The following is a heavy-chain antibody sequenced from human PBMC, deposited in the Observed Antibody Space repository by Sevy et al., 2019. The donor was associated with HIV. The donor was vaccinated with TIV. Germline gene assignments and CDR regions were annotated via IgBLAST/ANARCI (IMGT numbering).Heavy chain of an antibody. CDR1: GFTFGDYA. Sequence: GGSLRLSCTASGFTFGDYAMSWFRQAPGKGLEWVGFIRSKAYGGTTEYAASVKGRFTISRDDSKSIAYLQMNSLKTEDTAVYYCTRDWVWCGELSLDAFDIWGQGTMVTVSS. CDR2: IRSKAYGGTT. D-gene: IGHD3-10*01. J-gene: IGHJ3*02. CDR3: TRDWVWCGELSLDAFDI. V-gene: IGHV3-49*03.